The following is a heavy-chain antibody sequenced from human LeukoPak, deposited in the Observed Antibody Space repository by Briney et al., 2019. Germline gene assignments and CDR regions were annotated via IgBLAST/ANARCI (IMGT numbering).Heavy chain of an antibody. Sequence: PGGSLRLSCAASGFTFSSYSMNWVRQAPGKGLEWVSSISSSSSYIYYADSVKGRFTISRDNAKNSLYLQMNSLRAEDTAVYYCARGRGAAVYFDYWGQGTLVTVSS. CDR3: ARGRGAAVYFDY. V-gene: IGHV3-21*04. J-gene: IGHJ4*02. CDR1: GFTFSSYS. D-gene: IGHD6-13*01. CDR2: ISSSSSYI.